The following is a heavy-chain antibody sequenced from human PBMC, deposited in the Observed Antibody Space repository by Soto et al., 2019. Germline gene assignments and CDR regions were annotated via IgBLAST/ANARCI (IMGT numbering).Heavy chain of an antibody. CDR2: ISGSGGST. J-gene: IGHJ4*02. CDR3: ATLDPIVVVVAATRKPTVIDY. D-gene: IGHD2-15*01. Sequence: GGSLRLSFAASGFTFSSYAMSWVRQAPGKGLEWVSAISGSGGSTYYADSVKGRFTISRDNSKNTLYLQMSSLRAEDTAVYYCATLDPIVVVVAATRKPTVIDYWGQGTLVTVSS. CDR1: GFTFSSYA. V-gene: IGHV3-23*01.